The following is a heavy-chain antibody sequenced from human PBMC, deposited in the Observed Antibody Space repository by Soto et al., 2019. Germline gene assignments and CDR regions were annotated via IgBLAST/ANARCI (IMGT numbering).Heavy chain of an antibody. CDR2: TYYRSNWYT. Sequence: SQTPSLPCAISGDSVSSTSTAWSWIRQSPSRGLEWLGRTYYRSNWYTDYAVSVKSRITISPDTSKNQFSLQLNSVTPEDTAVYYCARVSYSIGWVWGKGPLGTVAS. CDR1: GDSVSSTSTA. CDR3: ARVSYSIGWV. D-gene: IGHD2-21*01. J-gene: IGHJ4*02. V-gene: IGHV6-1*01.